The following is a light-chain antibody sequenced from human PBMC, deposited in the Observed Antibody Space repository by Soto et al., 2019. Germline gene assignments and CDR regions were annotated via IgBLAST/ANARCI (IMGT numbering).Light chain of an antibody. V-gene: IGKV3-15*01. CDR1: QSVSSN. CDR2: GAS. J-gene: IGKJ2*01. Sequence: EIVMTQSPAILSVSPGERATLSCRASQSVSSNLAWYQQKPGQAPRLLIYGASTRATGIPARFSGSGSGTEFTLNISSLQSEDFAVYYCQQYNNWPPYTVGQGTKLEIK. CDR3: QQYNNWPPYT.